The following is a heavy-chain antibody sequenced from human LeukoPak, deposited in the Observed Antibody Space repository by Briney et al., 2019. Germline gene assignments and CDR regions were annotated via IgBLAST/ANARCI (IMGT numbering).Heavy chain of an antibody. J-gene: IGHJ6*04. CDR2: IYSDGTT. CDR3: ARRTGRYFGSGSAYGMDV. D-gene: IGHD3-10*01. Sequence: GGSLRLSCATSGLTVSTNYMSWVRQTPGKGLELVALIYSDGTTHYAGSVRGRFTISRDNSKNTVGLQMNSLRDEDTAIYYCARRTGRYFGSGSAYGMDVWGGGTTVTVSS. V-gene: IGHV3-53*03. CDR1: GLTVSTNY.